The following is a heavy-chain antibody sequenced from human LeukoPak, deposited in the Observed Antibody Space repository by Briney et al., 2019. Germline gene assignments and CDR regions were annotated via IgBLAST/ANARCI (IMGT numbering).Heavy chain of an antibody. CDR2: ISSSGSTI. V-gene: IGHV3-11*04. D-gene: IGHD4-11*01. CDR1: GFTFSDYY. Sequence: GGSLRLSCAASGFTFSDYYMSWIRQAPGKGLEWVSYISSSGSTIYYADSVKGRFTISRDNAKNSLYLQMNSLRAEDTAVYYCARSDATALDAFDIWGQGTMVTVSS. CDR3: ARSDATALDAFDI. J-gene: IGHJ3*02.